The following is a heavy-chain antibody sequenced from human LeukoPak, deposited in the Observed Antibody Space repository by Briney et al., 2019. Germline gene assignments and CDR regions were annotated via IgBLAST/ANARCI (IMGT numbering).Heavy chain of an antibody. Sequence: PSETLSLTCAVYGGSFSGYYWSWIRQPPGKGLEWIGEINHSGSTNYNPSLKSRATISVDPSKNQFSLKLGSVTAADTAVYYCARPGGAYYGMDVWGQGTTVTVSS. V-gene: IGHV4-34*01. CDR2: INHSGST. CDR1: GGSFSGYY. CDR3: ARPGGAYYGMDV. D-gene: IGHD3-10*01. J-gene: IGHJ6*02.